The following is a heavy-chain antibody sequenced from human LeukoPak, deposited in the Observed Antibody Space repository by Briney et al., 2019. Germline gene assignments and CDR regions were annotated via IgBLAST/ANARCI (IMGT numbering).Heavy chain of an antibody. CDR2: ITDSGGNI. Sequence: GGSLRLSCAASGFNFSDYYMGWIRQAPGKGLEWISSITDSGGNIYYADSVRGRFAISRDNAKNSLFLQVNSLRAEDTAVYYCAKVRYGDFDHWGQGTLVTVSS. CDR1: GFNFSDYY. D-gene: IGHD4-17*01. CDR3: AKVRYGDFDH. V-gene: IGHV3-11*04. J-gene: IGHJ5*02.